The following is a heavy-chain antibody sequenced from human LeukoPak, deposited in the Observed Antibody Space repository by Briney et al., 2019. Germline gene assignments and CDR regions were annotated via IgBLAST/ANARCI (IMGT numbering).Heavy chain of an antibody. CDR1: GGSISSSSYY. CDR3: ASQRCGGDCYSEYYFDY. Sequence: SETLSLTCTVSGGSISSSSYYWGWIRQPPGKGLEWIGSIYYSGSTYYNPSLKSRVTISVDTSKNQFSLKLSSVTAADTAVYYCASQRCGGDCYSEYYFDYWGQGTLVTVSS. D-gene: IGHD2-21*01. V-gene: IGHV4-39*01. CDR2: IYYSGST. J-gene: IGHJ4*02.